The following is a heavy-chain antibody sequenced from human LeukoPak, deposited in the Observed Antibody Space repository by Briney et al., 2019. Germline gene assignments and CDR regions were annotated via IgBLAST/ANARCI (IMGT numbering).Heavy chain of an antibody. J-gene: IGHJ4*02. V-gene: IGHV4-59*08. CDR2: VFYSRNS. D-gene: IGHD4-23*01. Sequence: PSETLSLTCTVSGGFTSAYYWSWVRQPLGKGLEWIGSVFYSRNSNYNPSLTRRVAISVDTSKNHYSLNLSSVTAADTAVYYCASHVVTTWGDYFDYWGQGTLVTVSS. CDR3: ASHVVTTWGDYFDY. CDR1: GGFTSAYY.